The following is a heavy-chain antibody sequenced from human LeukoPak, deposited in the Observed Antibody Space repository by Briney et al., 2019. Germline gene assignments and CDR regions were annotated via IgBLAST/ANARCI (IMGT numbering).Heavy chain of an antibody. V-gene: IGHV4-31*03. D-gene: IGHD3-22*01. CDR2: IYYSGST. Sequence: SETLSLTCTVSGGSISSGGYYWSWIRQHPGKGLEWIGYIYYSGSTYYNPSLKSRVTISVDTSKNQFSLKLSSVTAADTAVYYCARDRSSGYLLDYWGQGTLVTVSS. CDR1: GGSISSGGYY. J-gene: IGHJ4*02. CDR3: ARDRSSGYLLDY.